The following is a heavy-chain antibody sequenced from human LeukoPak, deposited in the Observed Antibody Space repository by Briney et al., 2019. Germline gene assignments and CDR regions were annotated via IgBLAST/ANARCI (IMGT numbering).Heavy chain of an antibody. J-gene: IGHJ4*02. CDR3: ARDRYRYYGSGSYYRFDY. D-gene: IGHD3-10*01. V-gene: IGHV1-46*01. CDR2: INPNGGST. Sequence: ASVKVSCKASGYTFTSYYMHWVRQAPGQGLEWMGIINPNGGSTSYAQKFQGRVTMTRDTSTSTVYMELSSLRSEDTAVYYCARDRYRYYGSGSYYRFDYWGQGTLVTVSS. CDR1: GYTFTSYY.